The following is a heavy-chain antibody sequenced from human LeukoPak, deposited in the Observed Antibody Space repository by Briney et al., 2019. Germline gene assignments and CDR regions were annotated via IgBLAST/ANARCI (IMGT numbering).Heavy chain of an antibody. J-gene: IGHJ4*02. Sequence: GGSLRLSCAASGFTFGSYAMSWVRQAPGKGLEWVSSITGSEGNTYYADSVKGRFTISRDNSKNTLYLQMNSLRAEDTAVHYCAKDQGPTLGAQGYWGQGTLVTVSS. CDR3: AKDQGPTLGAQGY. V-gene: IGHV3-23*01. D-gene: IGHD1-26*01. CDR2: ITGSEGNT. CDR1: GFTFGSYA.